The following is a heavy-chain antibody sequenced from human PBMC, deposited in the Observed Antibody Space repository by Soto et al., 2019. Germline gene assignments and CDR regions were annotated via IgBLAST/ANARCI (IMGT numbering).Heavy chain of an antibody. Sequence: QVQLVQSGAEVKKPGSSVKVSCKASGGTFSSYAISWVRQAPGQGLEWRGGIIPIFGTANYAQKFQGRVTITADESTSTAYMELSSLRSEDTAVYYCARGGTGDRGGHYYHYGMDVWGQGTKVTVSS. J-gene: IGHJ6*02. CDR2: IIPIFGTA. CDR1: GGTFSSYA. V-gene: IGHV1-69*01. D-gene: IGHD7-27*01. CDR3: ARGGTGDRGGHYYHYGMDV.